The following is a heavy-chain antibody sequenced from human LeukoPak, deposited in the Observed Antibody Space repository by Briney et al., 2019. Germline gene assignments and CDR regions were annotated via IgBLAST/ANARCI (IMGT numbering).Heavy chain of an antibody. J-gene: IGHJ4*02. V-gene: IGHV1-18*04. D-gene: IGHD3-16*02. Sequence: ASVKVSCKASGYTFTSYGISWVRQAPGQGLEWIGSISPYTGNTKYAERLQDRVIMTTDTSTRTAYMELRSLRSDDTAVFYCARDQYDSVWGSYRPYFDYWGQGTPVTVSS. CDR3: ARDQYDSVWGSYRPYFDY. CDR1: GYTFTSYG. CDR2: ISPYTGNT.